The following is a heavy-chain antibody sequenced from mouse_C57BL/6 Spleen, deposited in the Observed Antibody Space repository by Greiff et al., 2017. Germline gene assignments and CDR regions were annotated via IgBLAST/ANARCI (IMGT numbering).Heavy chain of an antibody. D-gene: IGHD1-1*01. CDR1: GFSLTSYA. Sequence: VKLMESGPGLVAPSQSLSITCTVSGFSLTSYAISWVRQPPGKGLEWLGVIWTGGGTNYNSALKSRLSISKDNSKSQVFLKMNSRQTDDTARYYCASITTVVAREVWFAYWGQGTLVTVSA. CDR3: ASITTVVAREVWFAY. CDR2: IWTGGGT. V-gene: IGHV2-9-1*01. J-gene: IGHJ3*01.